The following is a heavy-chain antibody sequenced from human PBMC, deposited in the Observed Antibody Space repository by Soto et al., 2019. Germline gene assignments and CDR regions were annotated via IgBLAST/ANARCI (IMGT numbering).Heavy chain of an antibody. V-gene: IGHV4-59*01. Sequence: QVQLQESGPGLVKPSETLSLTCTVSRGSISSYYWSWIRQPPGKGLEWIGYISYSGNTNYNASLKSRVTISVDTSTNQFSLRVTSVTAADTAVYYCARIRGLVDVSPYFAYWGQGALVTVSS. D-gene: IGHD2-15*01. CDR3: ARIRGLVDVSPYFAY. J-gene: IGHJ4*02. CDR1: RGSISSYY. CDR2: ISYSGNT.